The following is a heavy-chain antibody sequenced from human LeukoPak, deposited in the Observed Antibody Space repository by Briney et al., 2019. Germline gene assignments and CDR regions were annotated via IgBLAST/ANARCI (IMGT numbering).Heavy chain of an antibody. J-gene: IGHJ4*02. CDR2: ISASGGNT. CDR3: AKNTVTVSGYCFDY. CDR1: GFTFSSYA. D-gene: IGHD4-17*01. V-gene: IGHV3-23*01. Sequence: GGSLRLSWAASGFTFSSYAISWVRQAPGKGLEWVSAISASGGNTYYADSVKGRFTISRDNSKNTLYLQMNSLRAEDTAVYYCAKNTVTVSGYCFDYWGQGTLVTVSS.